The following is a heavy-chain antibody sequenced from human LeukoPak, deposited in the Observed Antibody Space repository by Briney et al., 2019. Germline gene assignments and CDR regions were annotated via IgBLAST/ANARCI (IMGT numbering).Heavy chain of an antibody. CDR3: ARDLPYDYSNLFDY. D-gene: IGHD4-11*01. CDR1: GFTFSSCT. CDR2: ITSSSTYI. Sequence: PGGSLRLSCAASGFTFSSCTMNWVRQAPGKGLEWVSSITSSSTYIYYADSVQGRFTISRDNAKSSLYLQMNSLRAEDTAVYYCARDLPYDYSNLFDYWGQGTLVTVSS. J-gene: IGHJ4*02. V-gene: IGHV3-21*01.